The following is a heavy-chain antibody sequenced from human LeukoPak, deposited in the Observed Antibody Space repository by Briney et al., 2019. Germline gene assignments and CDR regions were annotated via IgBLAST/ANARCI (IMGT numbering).Heavy chain of an antibody. CDR2: IYYSGST. V-gene: IGHV4-59*01. CDR3: CTRFFLGSSGSYYYFDY. CDR1: GGSISSYY. Sequence: SETLSLTCTVSGGSISSYYWSWIRQPPGKGLEWTGYIYYSGSTNYNPSLKSRVTISVDTSKNQFSLKLSSVTAADTAVYYCCTRFFLGSSGSYYYFDYWGQGTLVTVSS. J-gene: IGHJ4*02. D-gene: IGHD1-26*01.